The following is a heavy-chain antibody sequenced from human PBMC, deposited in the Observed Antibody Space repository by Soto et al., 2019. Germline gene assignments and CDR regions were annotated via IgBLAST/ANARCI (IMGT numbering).Heavy chain of an antibody. CDR2: ISWNSGGI. CDR3: AKSPHDILIGSAFDY. Sequence: GGSLRLSCAASGFTFDDYAMHRVRQGPGKGLEWVSGISWNSGGIGYADSVKGRFTISRDNAKNSLYLQMDRLRPEDTAFYYCAKSPHDILIGSAFDYWGQGTLVTVSS. V-gene: IGHV3-9*01. CDR1: GFTFDDYA. J-gene: IGHJ4*02. D-gene: IGHD3-9*01.